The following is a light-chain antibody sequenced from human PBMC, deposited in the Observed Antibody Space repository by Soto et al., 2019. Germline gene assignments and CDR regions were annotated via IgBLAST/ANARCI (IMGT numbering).Light chain of an antibody. CDR2: AAS. CDR3: QQYYSYPPLT. Sequence: AIRMTQSPSSFSASTGDRVTITCRASQGISSYLAWYQQKPGKAPKLLIYAASILQSGVPSRFSGSGSGTDFTLTISCLQSEDFATYYCQQYYSYPPLTFGGGTKVEIK. J-gene: IGKJ4*01. CDR1: QGISSY. V-gene: IGKV1-8*01.